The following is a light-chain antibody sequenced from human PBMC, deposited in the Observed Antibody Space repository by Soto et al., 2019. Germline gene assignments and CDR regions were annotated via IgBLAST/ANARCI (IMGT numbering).Light chain of an antibody. J-gene: IGLJ2*01. CDR3: SSYAGSNYVV. Sequence: QSALTQPASVSGSPGQSITISCTGTSSDVGGYNYVSWYQQHPGKAPKLMIYEVSKRPSGVPDRFSGSKSGNTASLTVSGLQAEDEADYYCSSYAGSNYVVFGGGTKVTVL. CDR1: SSDVGGYNY. CDR2: EVS. V-gene: IGLV2-8*01.